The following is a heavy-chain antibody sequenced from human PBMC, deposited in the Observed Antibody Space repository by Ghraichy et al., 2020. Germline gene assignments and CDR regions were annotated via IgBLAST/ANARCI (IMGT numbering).Heavy chain of an antibody. CDR2: IYTSGST. CDR1: GGSISSYY. Sequence: ETLSLTCTVSGGSISSYYWSWIRQPPGKGLEWIGYIYTSGSTNYNPSLKSRVTISVDTSKNQFSLKLSSVTAADTAVYYCARRGYSSGWYYFDYWGQGTLVTVSS. J-gene: IGHJ4*02. D-gene: IGHD6-19*01. V-gene: IGHV4-4*09. CDR3: ARRGYSSGWYYFDY.